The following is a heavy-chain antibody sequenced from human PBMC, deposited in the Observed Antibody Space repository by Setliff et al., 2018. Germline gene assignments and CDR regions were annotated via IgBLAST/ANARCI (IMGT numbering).Heavy chain of an antibody. Sequence: GGSLRLSCAASGFTFSNYAMSWARQAPGKGLEWVSAISGSGGTRYYVDAVKGRFTISRGNSKNTVYLQMNSLRGEDTAVYYCAKDPNYYYYMDVWGKGTTVTVS. J-gene: IGHJ6*03. CDR2: ISGSGGTR. V-gene: IGHV3-23*01. CDR3: AKDPNYYYYMDV. CDR1: GFTFSNYA.